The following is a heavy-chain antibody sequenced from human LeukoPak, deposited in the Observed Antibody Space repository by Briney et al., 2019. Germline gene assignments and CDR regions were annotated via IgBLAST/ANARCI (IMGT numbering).Heavy chain of an antibody. Sequence: AGTLSLTCTVSGGSISSSNWWSWVRQPPGKGLEWIGEIYHSGRTNYNPSLKSRVTISVDKSKNQFSLKLSSVTAADSAMYYCARESSSSPDYWGQGTLVTVSS. CDR1: GGSISSSNW. D-gene: IGHD6-6*01. CDR2: IYHSGRT. V-gene: IGHV4-4*02. CDR3: ARESSSSPDY. J-gene: IGHJ4*02.